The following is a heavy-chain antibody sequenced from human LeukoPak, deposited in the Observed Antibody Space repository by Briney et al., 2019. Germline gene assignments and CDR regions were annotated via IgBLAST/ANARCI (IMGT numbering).Heavy chain of an antibody. Sequence: SETLSLTCTVSGGSISGDTYYWGWVRQPQGKGLEWIGTIYSGGTTYYNPSLKSRVIMSVDASKNQISLRLTSASATDTAMYYCAKPTGSKGWFGTWGQGTLVTVSS. J-gene: IGHJ5*02. D-gene: IGHD4-17*01. V-gene: IGHV4-39*01. CDR2: IYSGGTT. CDR3: AKPTGSKGWFGT. CDR1: GGSISGDTYY.